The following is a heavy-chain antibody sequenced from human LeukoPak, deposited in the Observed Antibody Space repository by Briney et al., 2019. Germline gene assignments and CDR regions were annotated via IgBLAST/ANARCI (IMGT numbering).Heavy chain of an antibody. CDR3: ARGPLNGY. V-gene: IGHV3-48*03. D-gene: IGHD2-8*01. J-gene: IGHJ4*02. CDR2: ISSSDSTI. Sequence: GGSLRLSCAASGFTFGSYEMHWVRQAPGKGLEWVSYISSSDSTIYYADSVKGRFTISRDNAKNSLYLQMNSLRAEDTAVYYCARGPLNGYWGQGTLVTVSS. CDR1: GFTFGSYE.